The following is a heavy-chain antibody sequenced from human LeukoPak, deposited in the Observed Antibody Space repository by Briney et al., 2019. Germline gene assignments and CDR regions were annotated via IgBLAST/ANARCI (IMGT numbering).Heavy chain of an antibody. V-gene: IGHV1-8*01. Sequence: GASVKVSCKASGYTFTSYDINWVRQATGQGLEWMGWMNPNSGNTGYAQKFQGRVTMTRNTSISTAYMELSSLRSEDTAVYYCARPSGDVAYDSSGYHFDYWGQGTLVTVSS. D-gene: IGHD3-22*01. CDR3: ARPSGDVAYDSSGYHFDY. CDR2: MNPNSGNT. J-gene: IGHJ4*02. CDR1: GYTFTSYD.